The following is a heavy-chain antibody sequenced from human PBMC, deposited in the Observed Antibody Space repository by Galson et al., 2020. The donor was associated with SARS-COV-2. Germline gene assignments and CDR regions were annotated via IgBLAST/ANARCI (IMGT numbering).Heavy chain of an antibody. J-gene: IGHJ2*01. CDR3: ARQGVNMIVLVTVPGWYFDL. V-gene: IGHV4-38-2*02. CDR1: GYSVSTTNY. D-gene: IGHD3-22*01. Sequence: SETLSLTCTVSGYSVSTTNYWGWVRPPPGPGLEWSGSVYPSGTTHYNPSLKSRVTISVDTSKNQFSLRLDSVTAADTALYYCARQGVNMIVLVTVPGWYFDLWGRGTLVTVSS. CDR2: VYPSGTT.